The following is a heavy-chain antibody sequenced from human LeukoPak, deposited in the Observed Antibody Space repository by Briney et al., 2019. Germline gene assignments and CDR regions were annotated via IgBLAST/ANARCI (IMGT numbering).Heavy chain of an antibody. CDR1: GFTFDDYG. CDR3: ARDWYDGSGSYYYDY. CDR2: INWNGGST. Sequence: GGSLRLSCAASGFTFDDYGMSWVRQAPGKGLEWVSGINWNGGSTGYADYVKGRFTISRDNAKNSLYLQMNSLGAEDTALYYCARDWYDGSGSYYYDYWGQGTLVTVSS. J-gene: IGHJ4*02. D-gene: IGHD3-10*01. V-gene: IGHV3-20*04.